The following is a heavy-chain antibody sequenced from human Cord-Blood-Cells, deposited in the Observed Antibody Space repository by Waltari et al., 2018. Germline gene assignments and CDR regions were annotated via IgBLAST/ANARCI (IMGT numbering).Heavy chain of an antibody. V-gene: IGHV4-39*01. CDR1: GGSISSSSYY. Sequence: QLQLQESGPGLVKPSETLSLTCTVSGGSISSSSYYWGWIRQPPGKGLEWIGSSYYSGSPYYNPSLTSRVTISVYTSKNQFSLKLSSVTAADTAVYYCARQPGTYYDLWSGPLGAFDIWGQGTMVTVSS. CDR2: SYYSGSP. D-gene: IGHD3-3*01. J-gene: IGHJ3*02. CDR3: ARQPGTYYDLWSGPLGAFDI.